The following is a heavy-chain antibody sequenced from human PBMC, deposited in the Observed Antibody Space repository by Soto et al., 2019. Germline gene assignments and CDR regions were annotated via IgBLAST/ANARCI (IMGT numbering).Heavy chain of an antibody. D-gene: IGHD2-15*01. Sequence: RASVKVSCKDSGYTFTRYTMNWARQAPGQRREWMGWINSDNGHTKSSQKFQDRVIITRDTSASTAYMDLSSLRSEDTAVYYCARGIATGQLDPWGQGTLVTVSS. CDR1: GYTFTRYT. V-gene: IGHV1-3*01. CDR2: INSDNGHT. J-gene: IGHJ5*02. CDR3: ARGIATGQLDP.